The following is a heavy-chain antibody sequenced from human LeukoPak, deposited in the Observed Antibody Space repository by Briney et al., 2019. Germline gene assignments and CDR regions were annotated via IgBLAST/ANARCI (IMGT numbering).Heavy chain of an antibody. CDR3: ASGLGELGFDY. Sequence: SVKVSCKASGGTFSSYAISWLLQAPGQGLEWMGGIIPIFGTANYAQKLQGRVTITTDESTSTAYVELSSLRSEDTAVYYCASGLGELGFDYWGQGTLVTVSS. D-gene: IGHD3-10*01. CDR1: GGTFSSYA. CDR2: IIPIFGTA. V-gene: IGHV1-69*05. J-gene: IGHJ4*02.